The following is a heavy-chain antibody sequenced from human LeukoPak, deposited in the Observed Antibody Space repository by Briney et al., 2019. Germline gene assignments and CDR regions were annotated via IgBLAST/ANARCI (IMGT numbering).Heavy chain of an antibody. Sequence: ASVKVSCKASGYTFTSYGISWVRKAPGQGLEWMGWISAYNGNTNYAQKLQGRVTMATDTSTSTAYMELRSLRSDDTAVYYYARVLGDIVVVVAATLPGDAFDIWGQGTMVTVSS. CDR1: GYTFTSYG. D-gene: IGHD2-15*01. CDR3: ARVLGDIVVVVAATLPGDAFDI. J-gene: IGHJ3*02. V-gene: IGHV1-18*01. CDR2: ISAYNGNT.